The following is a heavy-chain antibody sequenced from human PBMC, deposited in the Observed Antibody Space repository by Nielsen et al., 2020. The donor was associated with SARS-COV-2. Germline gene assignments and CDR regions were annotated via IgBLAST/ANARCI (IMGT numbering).Heavy chain of an antibody. CDR3: ARDKVAVAGLNWFDP. V-gene: IGHV4-4*07. D-gene: IGHD6-19*01. Sequence: ETLSLTCTVFVGSISSYYSSWIRQPAGKGLEWIGRIYTSGSTNYNPSLKSRVTMSVDTPKNQFSLKLSSVTAADTAVYYCARDKVAVAGLNWFDPWGQGTLVTVSS. CDR1: VGSISSYY. J-gene: IGHJ5*02. CDR2: IYTSGST.